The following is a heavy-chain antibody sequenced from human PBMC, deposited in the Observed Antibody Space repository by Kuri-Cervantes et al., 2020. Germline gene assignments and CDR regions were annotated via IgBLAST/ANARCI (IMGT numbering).Heavy chain of an antibody. CDR2: IYQNGAT. CDR3: ARVEGTSAFDI. J-gene: IGHJ3*02. Sequence: SETLSLTCSVSGASIKSDNYYWSWIRQSPGKGLEWIGYIYQNGATYSNPSLKSRVTISVDKSKNQFSLKLSSVTAADTAVYYCARVEGTSAFDIWGQGTMVTDSS. V-gene: IGHV4-30-2*06. D-gene: IGHD3/OR15-3a*01. CDR1: GASIKSDNYY.